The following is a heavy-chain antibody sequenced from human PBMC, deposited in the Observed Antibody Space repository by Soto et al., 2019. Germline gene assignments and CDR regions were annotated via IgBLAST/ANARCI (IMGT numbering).Heavy chain of an antibody. CDR2: INPNRGGP. CDR3: ARDRPMTTVVTPGITYFYYGMDV. J-gene: IGHJ6*02. CDR1: GYTFTGYY. D-gene: IGHD4-17*01. Sequence: ASVKVSCKASGYTFTGYYMHWVRQAPGQGLEWMGWINPNRGGPNYAQKFQGWVTMTRDTSISTAYMELSRLRSADTAVYSCARDRPMTTVVTPGITYFYYGMDVWGQGTTVTVSS. V-gene: IGHV1-2*04.